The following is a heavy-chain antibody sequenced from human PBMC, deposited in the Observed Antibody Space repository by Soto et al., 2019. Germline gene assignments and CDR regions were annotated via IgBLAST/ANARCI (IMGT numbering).Heavy chain of an antibody. V-gene: IGHV3-30-3*01. J-gene: IGHJ5*02. CDR1: GFTFSSYT. Sequence: QVQLVESGGGVVQPGSSLRLSCAASGFTFSSYTMHWVRQAPGKGLDWVAAISYDGSNKYYADSVKGRFTISRDNSKNALYLHMISLRAEDEAVYYCARDVSGLRGWFDPWGQATLVTVPS. CDR2: ISYDGSNK. CDR3: ARDVSGLRGWFDP. D-gene: IGHD5-12*01.